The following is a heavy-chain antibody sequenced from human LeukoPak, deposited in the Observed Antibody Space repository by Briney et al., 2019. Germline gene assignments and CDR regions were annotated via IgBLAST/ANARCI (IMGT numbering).Heavy chain of an antibody. V-gene: IGHV4-39*07. Sequence: AETQSLTCTVSGGSISSSSYYWSWVRQPPGKGLEWIGEIYHSGSTNYNPSLKSRVTISVDKSKNQFSLKLSSVTAADTAVYYCASMVRGVIGYWGQGTLVTVSS. J-gene: IGHJ4*02. CDR3: ASMVRGVIGY. CDR1: GGSISSSSYY. D-gene: IGHD3-10*01. CDR2: IYHSGST.